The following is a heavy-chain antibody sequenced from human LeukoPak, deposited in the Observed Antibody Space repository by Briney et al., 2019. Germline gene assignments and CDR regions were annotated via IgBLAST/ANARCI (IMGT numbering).Heavy chain of an antibody. CDR2: ISACNGNT. CDR1: GYTFTSYG. V-gene: IGHV1-18*01. Sequence: GASVKVSCKASGYTFTSYGISWVRQAPGQGLEWMGWISACNGNTDYAQNLQGRVTVTTDTSTSTAYMELSSLRSEDTAVYYCAGGRTDIVVVPATLRNYYFDYWGQGTLVTVSS. J-gene: IGHJ4*02. CDR3: AGGRTDIVVVPATLRNYYFDY. D-gene: IGHD2-2*01.